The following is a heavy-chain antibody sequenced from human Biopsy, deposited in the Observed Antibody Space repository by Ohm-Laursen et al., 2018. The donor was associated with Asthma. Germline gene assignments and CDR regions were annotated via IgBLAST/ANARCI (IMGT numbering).Heavy chain of an antibody. CDR3: ARAVDYSHYYGIDV. J-gene: IGHJ6*02. V-gene: IGHV1-18*01. Sequence: ATVKISCKTSGYTFNSAGITWVRQAPGQGLEWMGWISVYNGNTKVAQKLQDKVTMITDTSTGTAYMELSTLRSDDTAVYFCARAVDYSHYYGIDVWGQGTTVTVS. CDR2: ISVYNGNT. D-gene: IGHD3-10*01. CDR1: GYTFNSAG.